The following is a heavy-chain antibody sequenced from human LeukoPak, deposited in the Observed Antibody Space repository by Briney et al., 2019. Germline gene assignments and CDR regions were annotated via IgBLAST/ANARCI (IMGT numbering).Heavy chain of an antibody. Sequence: SETLSLTCTVSGGSISSGGYYWSWVRQHPGKGLEWIGYIYYSGSTYYNPSLKSRVTISVDTSKNQFSLKLSSVTAADTAVYYCARSSSSWYFDYYYYGMDVWGKGTTVTVSS. CDR1: GGSISSGGYY. J-gene: IGHJ6*04. CDR3: ARSSSSWYFDYYYYGMDV. CDR2: IYYSGST. D-gene: IGHD6-13*01. V-gene: IGHV4-31*03.